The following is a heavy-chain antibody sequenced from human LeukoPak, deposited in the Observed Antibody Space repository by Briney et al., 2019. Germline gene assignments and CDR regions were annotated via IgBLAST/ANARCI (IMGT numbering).Heavy chain of an antibody. J-gene: IGHJ4*02. V-gene: IGHV3-7*01. CDR3: ARDANYYDSRGENYFNY. Sequence: GGSLRLSCAASGFAFSSYWMSWVRQAPGKGLEWVANIKRDGSDTSYVDSVKGRFTISRDNAKNSLYLRLNSLRAEDTAVYYCARDANYYDSRGENYFNYWGQGTLVTVSS. D-gene: IGHD3-22*01. CDR2: IKRDGSDT. CDR1: GFAFSSYW.